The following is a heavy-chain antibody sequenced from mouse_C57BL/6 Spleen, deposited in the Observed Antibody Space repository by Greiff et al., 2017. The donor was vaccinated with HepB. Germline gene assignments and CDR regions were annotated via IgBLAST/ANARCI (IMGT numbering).Heavy chain of an antibody. CDR1: GYTFTSYD. D-gene: IGHD1-1*01. V-gene: IGHV1-85*01. CDR2: IYPRDGST. Sequence: VQLQQSGPELVKPGASVKLSCKASGYTFTSYDINWVKQRPGQGLEWIGWIYPRDGSTKYNEKFKGKATLTVDTSSSTAYMELHSLTSEDSAVYFCERGGSTGTSGFAYWGQGTLVTVSA. CDR3: ERGGSTGTSGFAY. J-gene: IGHJ3*01.